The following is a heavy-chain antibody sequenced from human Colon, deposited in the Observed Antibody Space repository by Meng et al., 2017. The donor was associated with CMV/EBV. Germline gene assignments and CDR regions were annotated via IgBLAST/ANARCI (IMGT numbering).Heavy chain of an antibody. CDR3: AKGRYTYSYFDN. CDR2: ISGSGDNT. J-gene: IGHJ4*02. V-gene: IGHV3-23*01. D-gene: IGHD3-16*02. CDR1: GFIFSNYA. Sequence: GESLKISCAASGFIFSNYAVSWLRQAPGKGLDWVSTISGSGDNTNYADSVKGRFTISRDNSQNTLYLQMDSLRAEDTAIYYCAKGRYTYSYFDNWGQGTLVTVSS.